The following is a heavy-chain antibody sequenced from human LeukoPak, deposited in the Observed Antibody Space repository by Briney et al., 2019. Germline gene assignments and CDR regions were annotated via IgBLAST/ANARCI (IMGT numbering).Heavy chain of an antibody. CDR3: ARPRLHYYYYYMDV. V-gene: IGHV3-11*01. J-gene: IGHJ6*03. CDR1: GFTSSDYY. Sequence: GGSLRLSCAASGFTSSDYYMSWIRQAPGKGLEWVSYISSSGSTIYYADSVKGRFTISRDNAKNSLYLQMNSLRAEDTAVYYCARPRLHYYYYYMDVWGKGTTVTVSS. CDR2: ISSSGSTI.